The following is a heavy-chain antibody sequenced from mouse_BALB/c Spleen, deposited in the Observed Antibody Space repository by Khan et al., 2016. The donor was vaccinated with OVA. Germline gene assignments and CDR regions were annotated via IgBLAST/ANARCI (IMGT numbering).Heavy chain of an antibody. CDR1: GFNIRDYY. V-gene: IGHV14-1*02. CDR2: IDPENGKT. Sequence: VQLQQSGAELVRPGASVKLSCKASGFNIRDYYMHWMKQRPEQGLEWIGWIDPENGKTIYDPKFQGKASITADTSSNTAYLHLTSLTSEDTAVYYCARSGYFAWFAYWGQGTLVTVSA. J-gene: IGHJ3*01. CDR3: ARSGYFAWFAY.